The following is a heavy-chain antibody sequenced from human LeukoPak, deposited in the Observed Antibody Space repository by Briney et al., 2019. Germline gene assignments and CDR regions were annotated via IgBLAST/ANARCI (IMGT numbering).Heavy chain of an antibody. J-gene: IGHJ3*02. CDR3: ARDLAAAAGDAFDI. CDR2: MNPNSGNT. Sequence: ASVKVSCRASGYTFTSYDINWVRQTTGQGLEWMGWMNPNSGNTGYAQKFQGRVTITRNTSISTAYMELSSLRSEDTAVYYCARDLAAAAGDAFDIWGQGTMVTVSS. CDR1: GYTFTSYD. V-gene: IGHV1-8*03. D-gene: IGHD6-13*01.